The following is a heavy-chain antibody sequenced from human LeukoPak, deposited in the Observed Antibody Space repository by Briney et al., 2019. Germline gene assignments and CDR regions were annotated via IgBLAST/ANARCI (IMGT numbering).Heavy chain of an antibody. CDR3: AKVTEIRYFDWLLDY. D-gene: IGHD3-9*01. J-gene: IGHJ4*02. V-gene: IGHV3-23*01. CDR2: ISGSGGST. CDR1: GFTFSSYA. Sequence: GGSLRLSCAASGFTFSSYAMSWVRQAPGKGLEWVAAISGSGGSTYYADSVKGRFTISRDNSKNTLYLQMNSLRAEDTAVYYCAKVTEIRYFDWLLDYWGQGTLVTVSS.